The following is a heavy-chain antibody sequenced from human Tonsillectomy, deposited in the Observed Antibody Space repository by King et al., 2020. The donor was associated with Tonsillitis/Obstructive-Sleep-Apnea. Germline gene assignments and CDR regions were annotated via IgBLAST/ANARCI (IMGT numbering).Heavy chain of an antibody. D-gene: IGHD2-2*01. CDR3: ARSVVPAAMSYYYYYYMDV. CDR1: GGSFSGYY. J-gene: IGHJ6*03. Sequence: VQLPQWGAGLLKPSETLSLTCAVYGGSFSGYYWSWIRQPPGKGLEWIGEINHSGSTNYNPSLKSRVTISVDTSKNQFSLKLSSVTAADTAVYYCARSVVPAAMSYYYYYYMDVWGKGTTVTVSS. V-gene: IGHV4-34*01. CDR2: INHSGST.